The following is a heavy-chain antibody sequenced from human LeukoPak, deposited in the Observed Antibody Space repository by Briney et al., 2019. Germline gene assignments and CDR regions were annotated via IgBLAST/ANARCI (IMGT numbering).Heavy chain of an antibody. CDR2: INPDRGGT. CDR3: ARAGVWDYNDSSGYHNGAFDI. CDR1: GYTFTDYY. V-gene: IGHV1-2*02. J-gene: IGHJ3*02. Sequence: AASVKVSCKASGYTFTDYYMHWVRQAPGQGLEWMGWINPDRGGTNYAQRFQGRVTMTRDTSISTAYMELSRLRSDDTAFYYCARAGVWDYNDSSGYHNGAFDIWGQGTMVTVSS. D-gene: IGHD3-22*01.